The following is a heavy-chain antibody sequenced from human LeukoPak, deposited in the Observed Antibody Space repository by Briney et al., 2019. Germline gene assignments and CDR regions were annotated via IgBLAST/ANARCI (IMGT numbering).Heavy chain of an antibody. CDR2: IIPILGIA. CDR1: GGTFSSYA. Sequence: SVKVSCKASGGTFSSYAISWVRQAPGQGLEWMGRIIPILGIANYAQKFQGRVTMTRDTSTSTVYMELSSLRSEDTAVYYCARGQRSSSWYEEYNWFDPWGRGTLDTVSS. J-gene: IGHJ5*02. V-gene: IGHV1-69*04. CDR3: ARGQRSSSWYEEYNWFDP. D-gene: IGHD6-13*01.